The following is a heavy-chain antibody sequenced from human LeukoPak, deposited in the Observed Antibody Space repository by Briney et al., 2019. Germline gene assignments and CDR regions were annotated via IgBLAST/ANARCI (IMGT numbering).Heavy chain of an antibody. CDR2: IYYSGST. J-gene: IGHJ4*02. D-gene: IGHD6-13*01. V-gene: IGHV4-59*08. Sequence: SETLSLTCTVSGGSLSSYYWSWIRQPPGKGLEWIGYIYYSGSTNYNPSLKSRVTISVDTSKNQFSLKLSSVTAADTAVYYCARHGSSSSSWVYWGQGTLVTVSS. CDR1: GGSLSSYY. CDR3: ARHGSSSSSWVY.